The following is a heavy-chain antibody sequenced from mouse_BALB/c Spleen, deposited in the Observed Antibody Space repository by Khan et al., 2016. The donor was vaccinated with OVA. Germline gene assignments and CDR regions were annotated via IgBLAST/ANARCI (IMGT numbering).Heavy chain of an antibody. Sequence: EVQLQESGPGLVKPSQSLSLTCTVTGYSITSDYAWNWIRQFPGNKLEWMGYITYSGSTSYRPSLKSRISITRDTSKNQFFLQLNSVTTEDTATYYCAMGRNYWGQGTLVTVSA. CDR1: GYSITSDYA. V-gene: IGHV3-2*02. CDR3: AMGRNY. CDR2: ITYSGST. D-gene: IGHD4-1*01. J-gene: IGHJ3*01.